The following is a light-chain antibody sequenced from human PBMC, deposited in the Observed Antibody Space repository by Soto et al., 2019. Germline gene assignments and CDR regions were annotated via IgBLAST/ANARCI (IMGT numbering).Light chain of an antibody. CDR2: AAS. CDR1: QSVSNN. Sequence: IALTQSPGTLSXXVWEXATLXRPXLQSVSNNYLAWYQQKPGQAPRLVIYAASTRATGIPDRFSGTVSGTEFTLTISSLQSEDFAVYYCQQYNEWPPFTFGQGTRVEIK. CDR3: QQYNEWPPFT. V-gene: IGKV3-15*01. J-gene: IGKJ5*01.